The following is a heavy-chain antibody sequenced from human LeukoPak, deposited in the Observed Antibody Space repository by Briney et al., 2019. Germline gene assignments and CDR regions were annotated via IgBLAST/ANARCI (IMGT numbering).Heavy chain of an antibody. CDR2: ISSSSSYI. V-gene: IGHV3-21*01. Sequence: GGSLRLSCAASGFTFSSYSMNWVRQAPGKGLEWVSSISSSSSYIYYADSVKGRFTISRDNAKNSLYLQMNSLRAEDTAVYYCARAHNYYYYMDVWGKGTTVTVSS. CDR1: GFTFSSYS. CDR3: ARAHNYYYYMDV. J-gene: IGHJ6*03.